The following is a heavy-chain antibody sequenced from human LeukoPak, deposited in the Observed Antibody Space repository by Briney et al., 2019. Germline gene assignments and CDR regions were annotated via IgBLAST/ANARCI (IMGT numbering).Heavy chain of an antibody. V-gene: IGHV3-11*03. CDR3: ARYCSSTSCYDY. D-gene: IGHD2-2*01. Sequence: GGSLRLSCAASGFTFSSYWMSWVRQAPGKGLEWVSYISSSSIYTNYADSVKGRFTISRDNAKNSLYLQMNSLRAEDTAVYYCARYCSSTSCYDYWGQGTLVTVSS. CDR1: GFTFSSYW. CDR2: ISSSSIYT. J-gene: IGHJ4*02.